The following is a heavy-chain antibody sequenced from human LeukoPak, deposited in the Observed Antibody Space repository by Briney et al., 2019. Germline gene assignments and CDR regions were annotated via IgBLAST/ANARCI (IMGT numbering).Heavy chain of an antibody. CDR3: ARDLWVRGVTGGTYNWFDP. D-gene: IGHD3-10*01. CDR2: IYHSGST. V-gene: IGHV4-30-2*01. J-gene: IGHJ5*02. Sequence: PSETLSLTCAVSGGSISSGGYSWSWIRQPPGKGLEWIGYIYHSGSTYYNPSLKSRVTISVDRSKNQFSLKLSSVTAADTAVYYCARDLWVRGVTGGTYNWFDPWGQGTLVTVSS. CDR1: GGSISSGGYS.